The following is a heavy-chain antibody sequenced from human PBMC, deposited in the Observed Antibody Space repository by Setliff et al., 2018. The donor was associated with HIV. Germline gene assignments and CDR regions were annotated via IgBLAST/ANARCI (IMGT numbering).Heavy chain of an antibody. J-gene: IGHJ4*02. CDR1: GYTFTGNY. Sequence: ASVKVSCKASGYTFTGNYIHWVRQAPGQGLEWMGWINPNSGGTNYEQKFQGRVTMTRDTSISTAYMELSRLGSDDTAVYYCARGRAGIVATIDWGQGTLVTVSS. CDR2: INPNSGGT. V-gene: IGHV1-2*02. D-gene: IGHD5-12*01. CDR3: ARGRAGIVATID.